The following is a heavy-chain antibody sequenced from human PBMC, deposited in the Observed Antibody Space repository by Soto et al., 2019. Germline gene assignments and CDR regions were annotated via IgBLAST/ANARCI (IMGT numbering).Heavy chain of an antibody. D-gene: IGHD2-15*01. CDR2: VNHVGST. J-gene: IGHJ5*02. CDR3: ARRMVNWPVDA. V-gene: IGHV4-34*02. Sequence: QVQLQQWGAGLLKPSETLSLTCAVYGGPFSGYQWSWIRQPPRKGLEWIGEVNHVGSTHYNPSLKSRVIISVDTSKNQFSLKLNSVTAADTAVYYCARRMVNWPVDAWGQGSLVTVSS. CDR1: GGPFSGYQ.